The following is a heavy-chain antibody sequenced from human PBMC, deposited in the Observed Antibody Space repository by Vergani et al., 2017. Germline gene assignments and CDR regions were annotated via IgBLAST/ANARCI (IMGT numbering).Heavy chain of an antibody. J-gene: IGHJ5*02. Sequence: QVQLQESGPGLVKPSETLSLTCIVSGGAISSFYWSWIRQPPGKGLEWIGYIYYGGSSNYNPSLRSRVTISLDTSKHQFSLKLSSVTTADTAVYYCTRYYEGGFDPWGQGTLVTVSS. D-gene: IGHD3-3*01. CDR1: GGAISSFY. CDR3: TRYYEGGFDP. V-gene: IGHV4-59*01. CDR2: IYYGGSS.